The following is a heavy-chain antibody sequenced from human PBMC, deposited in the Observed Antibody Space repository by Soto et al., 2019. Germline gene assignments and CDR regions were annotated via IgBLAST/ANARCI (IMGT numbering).Heavy chain of an antibody. J-gene: IGHJ6*02. V-gene: IGHV5-10-1*01. CDR3: ARLGTVAVAGVNYYYYGMDV. Sequence: GESLKISCKGSGYSFTSYWISWVRQMPGKGLEWMGRIDPSDSYTNYSPSFQGHVTISADKSISTAYLQWSSLKASDTAMYYCARLGTVAVAGVNYYYYGMDVWGQGTTVTVSS. CDR2: IDPSDSYT. CDR1: GYSFTSYW. D-gene: IGHD6-19*01.